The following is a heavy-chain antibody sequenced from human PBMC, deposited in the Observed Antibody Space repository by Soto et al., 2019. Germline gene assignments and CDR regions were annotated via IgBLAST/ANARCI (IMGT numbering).Heavy chain of an antibody. Sequence: PSETLSLTCAVYGGSFSGYYWSRIRQPPGKGLEWIGEINHSGSTNYNPSLKSRATISVDTSKNQFSLKLSSVTAADTAVYYCARVRRITGTTLYYYYGMDVWGQGTTVTVSS. D-gene: IGHD1-20*01. CDR2: INHSGST. V-gene: IGHV4-34*01. CDR1: GGSFSGYY. J-gene: IGHJ6*02. CDR3: ARVRRITGTTLYYYYGMDV.